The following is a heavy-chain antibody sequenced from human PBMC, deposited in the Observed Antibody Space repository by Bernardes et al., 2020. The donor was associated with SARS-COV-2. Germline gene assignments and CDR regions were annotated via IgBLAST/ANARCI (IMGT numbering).Heavy chain of an antibody. J-gene: IGHJ4*02. CDR3: AGTTITCCDY. D-gene: IGHD3-10*01. Sequence: GWSLRLFCEASGITFSSFWMHWVRQSPGKGLIWVSRMSGDGSGTTYADSVKGRFTISRDNSRNTLYLQMNSLTPEDSGLYYCAGTTITCCDYWGQGTLVTVSS. V-gene: IGHV3-74*01. CDR1: GITFSSFW. CDR2: MSGDGSGT.